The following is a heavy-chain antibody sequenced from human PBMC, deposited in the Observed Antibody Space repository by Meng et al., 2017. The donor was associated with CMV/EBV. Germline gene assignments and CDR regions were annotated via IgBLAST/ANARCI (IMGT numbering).Heavy chain of an antibody. Sequence: SETLSLTCAVYGGSFSGYYWSWIRQSPGKGLEWIGEINHSGSTNYNPSLKSRVTISVDTSKNQFSLKLSSVNAADTAVYYCARTAMVTRGYPFDYWGQGTLVTVSS. J-gene: IGHJ4*02. D-gene: IGHD5-18*01. CDR1: GGSFSGYY. V-gene: IGHV4-34*01. CDR3: ARTAMVTRGYPFDY. CDR2: INHSGST.